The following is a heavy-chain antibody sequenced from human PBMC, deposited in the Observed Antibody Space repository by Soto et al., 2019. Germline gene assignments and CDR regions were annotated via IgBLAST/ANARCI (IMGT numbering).Heavy chain of an antibody. Sequence: QVQLVESGGGVVQPGRPRRLSCAASGFTFSSYGMHWVSQAPGKGLEWVAVIGYDGSNKYYTDSVKGRFTISRDNSRNTLYLQMNSLSAEDTAVYYCARGLITSTHRGIDYWGQGTLVTVSS. CDR3: ARGLITSTHRGIDY. CDR1: GFTFSSYG. V-gene: IGHV3-33*01. CDR2: IGYDGSNK. J-gene: IGHJ4*02. D-gene: IGHD3-16*01.